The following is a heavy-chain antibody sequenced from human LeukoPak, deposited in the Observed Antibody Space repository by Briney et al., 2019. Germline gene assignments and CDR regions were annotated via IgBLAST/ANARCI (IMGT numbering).Heavy chain of an antibody. CDR2: ISAYNGNT. J-gene: IGHJ4*02. CDR1: GYTFTSYG. V-gene: IGHV1-18*01. D-gene: IGHD6-13*01. Sequence: EASVKVSCKASGYTFTSYGISWVRQAPGQGLEWMGWISAYNGNTNYAQKLQGRVTMTTDTSTSTAYMELRSLRSDGTAVYYCARDVGTAAWHSPFDYWGQGTLVTVSS. CDR3: ARDVGTAAWHSPFDY.